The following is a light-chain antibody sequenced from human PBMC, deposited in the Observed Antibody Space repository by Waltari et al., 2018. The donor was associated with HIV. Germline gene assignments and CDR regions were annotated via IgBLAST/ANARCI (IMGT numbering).Light chain of an antibody. Sequence: QSALTQPPSASGSPGQSVTISCTGTSRDVGGYNYVSWYQHPPGKAPKLMIYEVNKRPSGVPDRFSGSKSGNTASLTVSGLQAEDEADYYCSSYAGSNNLVFGGGTKLTVL. CDR3: SSYAGSNNLV. CDR2: EVN. V-gene: IGLV2-8*01. CDR1: SRDVGGYNY. J-gene: IGLJ3*02.